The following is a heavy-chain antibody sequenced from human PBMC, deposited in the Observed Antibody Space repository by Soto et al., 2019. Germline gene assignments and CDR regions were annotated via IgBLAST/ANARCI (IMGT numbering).Heavy chain of an antibody. J-gene: IGHJ4*02. CDR2: ISSSSSNT. D-gene: IGHD2-15*01. CDR1: GFTFSAYS. CDR3: ARWVAGESRSLHY. V-gene: IGHV3-48*01. Sequence: EVQLVESGGGLVQPGGSLRLSCAASGFTFSAYSMNWVRQAAGKGLEWVSDISSSSSNTYYADSVKGRFIISRDNAKKSLFLQMNSLRAEHTAAYYCARWVAGESRSLHYWGQGTVVTVSS.